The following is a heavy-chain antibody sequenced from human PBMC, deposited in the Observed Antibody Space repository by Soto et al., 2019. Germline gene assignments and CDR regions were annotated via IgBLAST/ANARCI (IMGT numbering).Heavy chain of an antibody. D-gene: IGHD3-3*01. CDR1: GFTFSSFG. CDR2: IWYDGSKK. J-gene: IGHJ6*02. Sequence: QVQVVESGGGVVQPGRSLRLSCAASGFTFSSFGMHWVLQAPGKGLEWVSLIWYDGSKKSYGDSVKGRFTISRDNSRNTVYLQMNSLRADATAVYYCARDASYYSLWSGYYPSRNGMDVWGQGTTVTVSS. V-gene: IGHV3-33*01. CDR3: ARDASYYSLWSGYYPSRNGMDV.